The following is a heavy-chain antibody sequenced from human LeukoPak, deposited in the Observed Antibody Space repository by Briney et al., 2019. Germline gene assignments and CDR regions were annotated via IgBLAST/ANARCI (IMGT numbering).Heavy chain of an antibody. CDR2: IYYSGST. D-gene: IGHD4-17*01. CDR1: GYSISSSNW. CDR3: AEYGDSSGVGNY. V-gene: IGHV4-28*01. J-gene: IGHJ4*02. Sequence: SETLSLTCAVSGYSISSSNWWGWIRQPPGKGLEWIGYIYYSGSTNYNPSLKSRVTISVDTSKNQFSLKLSSVTAADTAVYYCAEYGDSSGVGNYWGQGTLVTVSS.